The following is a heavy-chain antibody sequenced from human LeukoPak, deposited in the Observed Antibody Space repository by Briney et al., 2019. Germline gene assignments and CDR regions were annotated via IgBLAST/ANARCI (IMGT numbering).Heavy chain of an antibody. CDR1: GYTFTSYG. V-gene: IGHV1-18*01. CDR2: ISAYNGDT. CDR3: ARGDYYGSGTYKGDC. J-gene: IGHJ4*02. Sequence: ASVKVSCKASGYTFTSYGISWVRQAPGQGLEWMGWISAYNGDTNYAQDLQGRVTMTTDTSTSTAYMELRSLRSDDTAVYYCARGDYYGSGTYKGDCWGQGTLVTVSS. D-gene: IGHD3-10*01.